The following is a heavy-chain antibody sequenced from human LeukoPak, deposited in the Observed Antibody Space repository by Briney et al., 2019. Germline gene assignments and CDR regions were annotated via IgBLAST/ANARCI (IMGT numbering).Heavy chain of an antibody. Sequence: SLPLTFGVSGGSISNTNWWSWVRQPPGQGLEWIGEISITVLTHYTPSLESRVTVSLGKSKNQLSLNLTSVTAADTAVYYCSRENGALFPFGYWGQGILVTV. CDR1: GGSISNTNW. D-gene: IGHD2-8*01. V-gene: IGHV4-4*02. J-gene: IGHJ4*02. CDR2: ISITVLT. CDR3: SRENGALFPFGY.